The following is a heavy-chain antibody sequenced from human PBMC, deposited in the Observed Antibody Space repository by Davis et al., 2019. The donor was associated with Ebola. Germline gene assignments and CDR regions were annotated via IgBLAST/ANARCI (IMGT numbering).Heavy chain of an antibody. Sequence: GESLKISCAASGFTFGSYGMSWIRQAPGKGLEWVADISSSSTSGSSYTYYADSVRGRFTISRDNGKNSLYLQINSLRAEDTAVYYCARGQWLVRYFDYWGQGTLVTVSS. CDR2: ISSSSTSGSSYT. CDR1: GFTFGSYG. CDR3: ARGQWLVRYFDY. V-gene: IGHV3-21*05. D-gene: IGHD6-19*01. J-gene: IGHJ4*02.